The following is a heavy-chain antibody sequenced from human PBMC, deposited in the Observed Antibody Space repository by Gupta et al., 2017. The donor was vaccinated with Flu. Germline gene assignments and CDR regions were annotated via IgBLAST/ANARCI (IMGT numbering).Heavy chain of an antibody. D-gene: IGHD3-10*01. Sequence: EVQLVESGGGWVKPGGSLRLSCAASGFSFSSAYMNWVRQAPGKGLELVGRLKSEADGGTADYAPPVKGRFTISRDDSKNTLWLQMNSLRTEDTAVYYCTTDSSGGITFDIWGQGTPVTVST. CDR3: TTDSSGGITFDI. J-gene: IGHJ3*02. CDR2: LKSEADGGTA. CDR1: GFSFSSAY. V-gene: IGHV3-15*07.